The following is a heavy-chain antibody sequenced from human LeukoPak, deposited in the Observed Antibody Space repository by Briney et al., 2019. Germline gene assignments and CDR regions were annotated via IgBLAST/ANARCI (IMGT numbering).Heavy chain of an antibody. D-gene: IGHD3-22*01. Sequence: ASVKVSCKASGYTFTGYYMHWVRQAPGQGLEWMGWIKPNSGGTNYEQKFQGRVTMTRDTSISTAYMELSRLRSDDTAVYYCARVPITMIVVPGAFDIWGQGTMVTVSS. V-gene: IGHV1-2*02. CDR1: GYTFTGYY. CDR3: ARVPITMIVVPGAFDI. CDR2: IKPNSGGT. J-gene: IGHJ3*02.